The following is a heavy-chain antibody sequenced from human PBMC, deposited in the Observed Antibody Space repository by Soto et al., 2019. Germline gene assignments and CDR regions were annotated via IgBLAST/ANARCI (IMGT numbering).Heavy chain of an antibody. CDR2: IYYSGST. D-gene: IGHD2-15*01. V-gene: IGHV4-39*01. CDR1: GGSISSSSYY. J-gene: IGHJ4*02. Sequence: PSETLSLTCTVSGGSISSSSYYWGWIRQPPGKGLEWIGSIYYSGSTYYNPSLKSRVTISVDTSKDQFSLKLSSVTAADTAVYYCARHPNLGYCSGGSCYQLYYFDYWGQGTLVTVSS. CDR3: ARHPNLGYCSGGSCYQLYYFDY.